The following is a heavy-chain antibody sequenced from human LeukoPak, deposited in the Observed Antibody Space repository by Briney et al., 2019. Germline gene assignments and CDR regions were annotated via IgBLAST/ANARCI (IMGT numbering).Heavy chain of an antibody. D-gene: IGHD1-26*01. V-gene: IGHV4-34*01. J-gene: IGHJ4*02. Sequence: SETLSLTCAVYGGSFSGYYWSWIRQPPGKGLEWIGEINHSGSTNYNPSLKSRVTISVDTSKNQFSLKLSSVTAADTAVYYCARPSVYSGSYLFFDYWGQGTLVTVSS. CDR3: ARPSVYSGSYLFFDY. CDR1: GGSFSGYY. CDR2: INHSGST.